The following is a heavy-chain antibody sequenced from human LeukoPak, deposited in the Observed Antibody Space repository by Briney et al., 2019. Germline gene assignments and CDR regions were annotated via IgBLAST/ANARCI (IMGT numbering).Heavy chain of an antibody. CDR2: ISSSSSYI. D-gene: IGHD3-22*01. Sequence: GSLRLSCAASAFTFSSYNMNWVRQAPGKGLEWVSSISSSSSYIYYADSVKGRFTISRDNAKNSLDLQMNSLRAEDTAVYYCAREYYDSSGYFDYWGQGTLVTVSS. J-gene: IGHJ4*02. V-gene: IGHV3-21*01. CDR3: AREYYDSSGYFDY. CDR1: AFTFSSYN.